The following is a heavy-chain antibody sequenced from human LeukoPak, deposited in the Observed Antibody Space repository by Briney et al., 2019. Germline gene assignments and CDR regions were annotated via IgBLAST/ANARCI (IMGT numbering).Heavy chain of an antibody. CDR2: IYTSGST. V-gene: IGHV4-4*07. CDR3: ARVLSGSRDWFDP. J-gene: IGHJ5*02. D-gene: IGHD1-26*01. Sequence: SETLSLTCSVSGGSISSYYWNWIRQPAGKGLEWIGRIYTSGSTNYNPSLRSRVTMSVDTSKNQFSLKLSSVTAADTAVYYCARVLSGSRDWFDPWGQGTLVTVSS. CDR1: GGSISSYY.